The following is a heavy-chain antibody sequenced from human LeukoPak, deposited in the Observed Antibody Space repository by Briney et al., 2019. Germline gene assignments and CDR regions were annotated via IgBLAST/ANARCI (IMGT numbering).Heavy chain of an antibody. J-gene: IGHJ4*02. D-gene: IGHD3-3*01. CDR2: IVVGSGNT. CDR1: GFTFTSSA. CDR3: AADLTYYDFWSGYYSFDY. Sequence: ASVKVSCKASGFTFTSSAMQWVRQARGQRLEWIGWIVVGSGNTNYAQKFQERVTITRDMSTSTAYMELRSLRSEDTAVYYCAADLTYYDFWSGYYSFDYWGQGTLVTVSS. V-gene: IGHV1-58*02.